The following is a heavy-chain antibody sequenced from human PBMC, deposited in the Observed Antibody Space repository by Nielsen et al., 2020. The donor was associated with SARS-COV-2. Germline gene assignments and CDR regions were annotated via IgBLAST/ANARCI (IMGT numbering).Heavy chain of an antibody. CDR3: AREQGSSLSHWFDP. Sequence: GGSLRLSCAASGFTFDDYAMHWVRQAPGKGLEWVSGISWNSGSIGYADSVKGRFTISRDNSKNTVYLQMGSLRPDDMAVYYCAREQGSSLSHWFDPWGQGTLVTVSS. D-gene: IGHD3-10*01. CDR2: ISWNSGSI. J-gene: IGHJ5*02. V-gene: IGHV3-9*03. CDR1: GFTFDDYA.